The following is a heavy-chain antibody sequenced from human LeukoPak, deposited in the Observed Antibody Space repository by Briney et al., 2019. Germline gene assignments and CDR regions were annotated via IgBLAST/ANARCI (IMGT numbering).Heavy chain of an antibody. D-gene: IGHD6-13*01. V-gene: IGHV4-38-2*02. CDR1: GYSISSGYY. Sequence: SETLSLTCTVSGYSISSGYYWGWIRQPPGKGLEWIGSIYHSGSTYYNPSLKSRVTISVDTSKNQFSLKLSSVTAADTAVYYCARSPSGYSSSWYPWGQGTLVTVSS. J-gene: IGHJ5*02. CDR2: IYHSGST. CDR3: ARSPSGYSSSWYP.